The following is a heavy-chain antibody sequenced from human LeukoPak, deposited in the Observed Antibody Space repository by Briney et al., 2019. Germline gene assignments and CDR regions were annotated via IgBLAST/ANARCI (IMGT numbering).Heavy chain of an antibody. CDR3: ARTYDFGRGPPGDAFDN. CDR2: IDARSGIV. J-gene: IGHJ3*02. V-gene: IGHV3-48*01. CDR1: GFTFTKFG. Sequence: GGSLRLSCAASGFTFTKFGMNWVRQAPGKGLEWVSYIDARSGIVYYADSVQGRFTISRDDAKDLVFLQMNSLRVDDTAVYYCARTYDFGRGPPGDAFDNWGQGTLVTVPS. D-gene: IGHD3-3*01.